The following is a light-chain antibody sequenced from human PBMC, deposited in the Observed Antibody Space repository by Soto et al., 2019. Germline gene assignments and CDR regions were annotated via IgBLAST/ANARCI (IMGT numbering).Light chain of an antibody. Sequence: QSVLAQPPSVSAAPGHQVTISCSGSSSNIGGNSVSLYQQLPGTAPKLLIYDDNKRPSGIPDRFSGSKSGTSATLGITGFQTGDEADYYCGSWDSSLSAYVFGTGTKVTVL. CDR3: GSWDSSLSAYV. J-gene: IGLJ1*01. CDR2: DDN. V-gene: IGLV1-51*01. CDR1: SSNIGGNS.